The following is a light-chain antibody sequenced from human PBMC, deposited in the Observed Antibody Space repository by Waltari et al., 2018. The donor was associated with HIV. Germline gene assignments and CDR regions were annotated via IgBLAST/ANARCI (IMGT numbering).Light chain of an antibody. Sequence: QSVLTHTPSASGTPGQRLTISCSGSSSNIGSNYVYWYQQLPGTAPKLLIYRNNQRPSGVPDRFSGSKSGTSASLAISGLRSEDEADYYCAAWDNSLSVLVVFGGGTKLTVL. V-gene: IGLV1-47*01. CDR1: SSNIGSNY. J-gene: IGLJ2*01. CDR3: AAWDNSLSVLVV. CDR2: RNN.